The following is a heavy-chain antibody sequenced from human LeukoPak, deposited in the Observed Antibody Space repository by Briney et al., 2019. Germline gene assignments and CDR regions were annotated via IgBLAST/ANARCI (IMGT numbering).Heavy chain of an antibody. Sequence: GGSLRLSCVTSGFTFNTHGMHWVRQAPGKALEWVAFIRYDGSNKYYADSVKGRFTISRDNSKNTLYLQMNSLRAEDTAVYYCARDHSYDSSGVEDYWGQGTLVTVSS. CDR3: ARDHSYDSSGVEDY. CDR2: IRYDGSNK. CDR1: GFTFNTHG. D-gene: IGHD3-22*01. V-gene: IGHV3-30*02. J-gene: IGHJ4*02.